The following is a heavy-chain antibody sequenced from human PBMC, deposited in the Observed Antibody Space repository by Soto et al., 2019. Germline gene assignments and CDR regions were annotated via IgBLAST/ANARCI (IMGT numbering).Heavy chain of an antibody. V-gene: IGHV3-23*01. CDR2: ISGSGGST. CDR3: AKAAYYDILTAEYYFDY. CDR1: GFTFSSYA. D-gene: IGHD3-9*01. Sequence: GGSLRLSCAASGFTFSSYAMSWVRQAPGEGLEWVSAISGSGGSTYYADSVKGRFTISRDNSKNTLYLQMNSLRAEDTAVYYCAKAAYYDILTAEYYFDYWGQGTLVTVSS. J-gene: IGHJ4*02.